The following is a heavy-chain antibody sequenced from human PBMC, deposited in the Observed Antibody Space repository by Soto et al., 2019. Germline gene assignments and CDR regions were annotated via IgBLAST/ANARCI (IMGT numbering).Heavy chain of an antibody. V-gene: IGHV4-59*01. CDR1: GGSISSYY. CDR3: ARGLLVYYDFWSGYEYWFDP. Sequence: SETLSLTCTVSGGSISSYYWSWIRQPPGKGLEWIGYIYYSGSTNYNPSLKSRVTISVDTSKNQFSLKLSSVTAADTAVYYCARGLLVYYDFWSGYEYWFDPWGQGTLVTVSS. CDR2: IYYSGST. D-gene: IGHD3-3*01. J-gene: IGHJ5*02.